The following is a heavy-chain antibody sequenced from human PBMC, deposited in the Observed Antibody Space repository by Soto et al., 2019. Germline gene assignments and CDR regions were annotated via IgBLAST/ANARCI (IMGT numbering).Heavy chain of an antibody. J-gene: IGHJ5*02. CDR1: GFIFNNYA. V-gene: IGHV3-23*01. CDR3: ARDTLLYDSDWYTNWFCP. D-gene: IGHD6-19*01. CDR2: ITGYGATT. Sequence: EAQLLESGGGLVQPGGSLRLSCSASGFIFNNYAMSWVRQAPGKGLEWVSGITGYGATTYYAESVKGRFTISRDNSKNTLYLPMSTLTAEATAVYDCARDTLLYDSDWYTNWFCPMGQGTLVTVSS.